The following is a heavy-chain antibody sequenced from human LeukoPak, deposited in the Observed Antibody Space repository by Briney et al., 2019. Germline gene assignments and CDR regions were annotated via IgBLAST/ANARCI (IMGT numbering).Heavy chain of an antibody. CDR3: AQFGRFVRQQQLVDFDY. CDR2: ISGSGGST. D-gene: IGHD6-13*01. J-gene: IGHJ4*02. Sequence: GGSLRLSCAASGFTFSSYSMSWVRQAPGKGLEWVSAISGSGGSTYYADSVKGRFTISRDNSKNKLYLQMNSLSAEDTAVYYCAQFGRFVRQQQLVDFDYWGQGTLVTVSS. V-gene: IGHV3-23*01. CDR1: GFTFSSYS.